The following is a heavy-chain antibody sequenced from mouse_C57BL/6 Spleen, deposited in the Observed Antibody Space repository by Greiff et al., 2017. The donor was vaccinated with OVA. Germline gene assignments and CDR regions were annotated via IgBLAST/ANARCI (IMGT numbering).Heavy chain of an antibody. CDR1: GYSITSGYY. CDR2: ISYDGSN. J-gene: IGHJ3*01. D-gene: IGHD2-4*01. Sequence: EVQLVESGPGLVKPSQSLSLTCSVTGYSITSGYYWNWIRQFPGNKLEWMGYISYDGSNNYNPSLKNRISITRDTSKNQFFLKLNSVTTEDTATYYCARDHYYDYDWFAYWGQGTLVTVSA. CDR3: ARDHYYDYDWFAY. V-gene: IGHV3-6*01.